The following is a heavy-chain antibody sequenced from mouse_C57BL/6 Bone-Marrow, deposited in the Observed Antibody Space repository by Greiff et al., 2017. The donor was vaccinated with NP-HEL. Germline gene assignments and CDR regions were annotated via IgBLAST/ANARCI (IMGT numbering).Heavy chain of an antibody. CDR1: GYTFTSYG. J-gene: IGHJ2*01. Sequence: QVQLQQPGAELVKPGASVKMSCKASGYTFTSYGISWVKQRTGQGLEWIGEIYPRSGNTYYNEKFKGKATLTADKSSSTAYMELRSLTSEDSAVYFCATLRRPFDYWGQGTTLTVSS. CDR3: ATLRRPFDY. CDR2: IYPRSGNT. V-gene: IGHV1-81*01. D-gene: IGHD2-4*01.